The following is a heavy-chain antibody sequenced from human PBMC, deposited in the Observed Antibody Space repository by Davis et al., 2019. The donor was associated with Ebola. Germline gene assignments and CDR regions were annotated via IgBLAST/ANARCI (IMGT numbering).Heavy chain of an antibody. CDR1: GGSFSGYY. CDR2: INHSGST. CDR3: ARDFGTTRGGWFDP. Sequence: SQTLSLTCAVYGGSFSGYYWSWIRQPPGRGLEWIGEINHSGSTNYNPSLKSRVTISVDTSKNQFSLKLSPVTAADTAVYYCARDFGTTRGGWFDPWGQGTLVTVSS. V-gene: IGHV4-34*01. J-gene: IGHJ5*02. D-gene: IGHD2-15*01.